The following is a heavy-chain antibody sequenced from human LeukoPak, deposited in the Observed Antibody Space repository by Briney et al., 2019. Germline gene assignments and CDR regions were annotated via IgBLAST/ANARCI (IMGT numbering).Heavy chain of an antibody. CDR3: ARRDSGSPYFDY. J-gene: IGHJ4*02. V-gene: IGHV4-30-4*02. Sequence: SETLSLTCTVSGXSISSGDXXWXXXRXSXGKGLGWIGYIYVSGRTYYNPSLKNRVTISIDTSKNQFSLELSSVTAADTAVYYCARRDSGSPYFDYWGQGTLVTVSS. D-gene: IGHD6-13*01. CDR1: GXSISSGDXX. CDR2: IYVSGRT.